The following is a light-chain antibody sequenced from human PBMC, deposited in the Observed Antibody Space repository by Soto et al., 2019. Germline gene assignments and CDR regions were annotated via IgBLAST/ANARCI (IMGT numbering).Light chain of an antibody. V-gene: IGKV1-39*01. CDR1: QSISSY. CDR2: AAS. CDR3: QQSYSTPQT. Sequence: NQMTQSPSTLSATVGDRVTITCRASQSISSYLNWYQQKPGKAPKLLIYAASSLQSGVPSRFSGSGSGTDFTLTISSLQPEDFATYYCQQSYSTPQTSAQRAKVDI. J-gene: IGKJ1*01.